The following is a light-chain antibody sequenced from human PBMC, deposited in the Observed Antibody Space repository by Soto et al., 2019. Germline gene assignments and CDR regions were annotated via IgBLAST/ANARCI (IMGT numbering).Light chain of an antibody. V-gene: IGKV1-5*03. CDR3: QHYNSYSEA. CDR2: KAS. Sequence: IQLTQSPSSLSASVGDSVTITCRASQGITSYLAWYQQKPGKAPNLLIYKASTLKSGVPSRFSGSGSGTEFTLTISSLQPDDFATYYCQHYNSYSEAFGQGTKVDIK. CDR1: QGITSY. J-gene: IGKJ1*01.